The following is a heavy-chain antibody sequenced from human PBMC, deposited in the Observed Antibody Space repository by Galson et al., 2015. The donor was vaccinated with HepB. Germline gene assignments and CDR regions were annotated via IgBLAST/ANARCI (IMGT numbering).Heavy chain of an antibody. V-gene: IGHV1-69*04. D-gene: IGHD2-15*01. CDR1: GGTFGNYA. CDR3: ATERALDYCRGGRCYAPGPLDS. J-gene: IGHJ4*02. CDR2: IVPTLNIA. Sequence: SVKVSCKASGGTFGNYAISWVRQAPGQGLEWIGRIVPTLNIANYAENFQGRVTVPADKSTTTAYMELNSLTSQDTAVYYCATERALDYCRGGRCYAPGPLDSRGQGTLVTVSS.